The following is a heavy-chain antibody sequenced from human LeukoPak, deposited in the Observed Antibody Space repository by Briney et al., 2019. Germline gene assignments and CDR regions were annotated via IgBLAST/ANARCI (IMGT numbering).Heavy chain of an antibody. V-gene: IGHV4-59*01. J-gene: IGHJ5*02. CDR3: ARWYSYGPRARNWFDP. Sequence: SETLSLTCSVSDDSITMYYWTWIRQPPGKGLEWIGYVDHTGSTNFNPSLNGRVSISRDTTKNLFSLRLRSVTAADTAVYYCARWYSYGPRARNWFDPWGQGTLVTVSS. D-gene: IGHD5-18*01. CDR2: VDHTGST. CDR1: DDSITMYY.